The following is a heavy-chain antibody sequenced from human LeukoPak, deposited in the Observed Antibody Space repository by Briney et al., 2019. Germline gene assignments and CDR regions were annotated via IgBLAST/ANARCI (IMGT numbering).Heavy chain of an antibody. Sequence: ASVKVSCKASGYTFTSYYMHWVRQAPGQGLEWMGIIYPSGGRTSYAQKFQGRVTMTRDMSTSTVYMELSSLRSEDTAVYYCARDGYSYGDSLYYFDYWGQGTLVTVSS. CDR1: GYTFTSYY. V-gene: IGHV1-46*01. CDR2: IYPSGGRT. J-gene: IGHJ4*02. CDR3: ARDGYSYGDSLYYFDY. D-gene: IGHD5-18*01.